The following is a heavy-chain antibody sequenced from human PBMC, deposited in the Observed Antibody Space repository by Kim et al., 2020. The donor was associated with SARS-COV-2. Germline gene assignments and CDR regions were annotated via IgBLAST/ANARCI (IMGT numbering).Heavy chain of an antibody. V-gene: IGHV1-69*13. D-gene: IGHD5-12*01. CDR1: GGTFSGYT. J-gene: IGHJ5*02. CDR2: IIPISGTA. CDR3: ASGKNQYSPPRSWFDP. Sequence: SVKVSCKASGGTFSGYTITWVRQAPGQGLEWMGGIIPISGTANYAQKFQGRVTITADESTSTAYMELSSLRSEDTAVYYCASGKNQYSPPRSWFDPWGQGTVVTVSS.